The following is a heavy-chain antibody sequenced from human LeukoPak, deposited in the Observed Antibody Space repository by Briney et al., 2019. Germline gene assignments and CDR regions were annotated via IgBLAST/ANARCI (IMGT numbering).Heavy chain of an antibody. Sequence: GASVKVSCKVSGYTLTELSMHWVRQAPGQGLEWMGWINPNSGGTNYAQKFQGRVTMTRDTSISTAYMELSRLRSDDTAVYYCARGGVVVVPAAIGYWGQGTLVTVSS. V-gene: IGHV1-2*02. CDR1: GYTLTELS. D-gene: IGHD2-2*01. J-gene: IGHJ4*02. CDR2: INPNSGGT. CDR3: ARGGVVVVPAAIGY.